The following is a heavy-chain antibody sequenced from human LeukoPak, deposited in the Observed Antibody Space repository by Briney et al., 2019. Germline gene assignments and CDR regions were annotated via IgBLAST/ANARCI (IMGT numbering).Heavy chain of an antibody. D-gene: IGHD6-19*01. J-gene: IGHJ4*02. CDR2: INPSGGST. CDR1: GYTFTNYY. V-gene: IGHV1-46*01. CDR3: ARENWYSSDWYRLDH. Sequence: ASVRVSCKASGYTFTNYYMHWVRQAPGQGLEWMGIINPSGGSTTYAQKFQGRVTMTRDTSTSTVYMELSSLRSEDTAVYYCARENWYSSDWYRLDHWGQGTLVTVSS.